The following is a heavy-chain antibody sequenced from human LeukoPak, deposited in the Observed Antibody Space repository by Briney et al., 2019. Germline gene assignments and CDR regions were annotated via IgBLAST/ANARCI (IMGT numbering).Heavy chain of an antibody. D-gene: IGHD6-19*01. CDR3: ARDSRTGRYHDY. V-gene: IGHV3-7*01. CDR1: GFTFSNYW. J-gene: IGHJ4*02. Sequence: GGSLRLSCAVSGFTFSNYWMSWVRQTPEKGLERVANIKQDGSEKYYVDSVKGRFTFSRDNTKNSLYLEMNSLRAEDTAVYYCARDSRTGRYHDYWGQGTLVTVSS. CDR2: IKQDGSEK.